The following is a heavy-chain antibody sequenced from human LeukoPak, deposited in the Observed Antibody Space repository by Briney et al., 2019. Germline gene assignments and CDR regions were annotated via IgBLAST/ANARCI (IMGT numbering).Heavy chain of an antibody. J-gene: IGHJ6*02. Sequence: PSETLSLTCTVSGGSISTYYWSWIRQPPGKELEWIGYIYYGGSTNYNPSLKSRVTISVDTSKNQFSLKLSSVTAADTAMYYCARDGRIAVAGFYYYYGMDVWGQGTTVTVSS. CDR1: GGSISTYY. D-gene: IGHD6-19*01. V-gene: IGHV4-59*01. CDR2: IYYGGST. CDR3: ARDGRIAVAGFYYYYGMDV.